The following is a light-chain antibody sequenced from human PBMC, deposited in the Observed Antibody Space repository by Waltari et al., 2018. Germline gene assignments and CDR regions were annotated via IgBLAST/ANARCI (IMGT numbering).Light chain of an antibody. CDR3: SSHTSSVPHV. CDR2: EVS. Sequence: QSALTQPASVSGSPGQSITISCTGTSNDVGGYGYVHWDQQYPGKAPKLIIYEVSYRPSGISTRFSGSKSGNTASLTISGLQAGDEADYYCSSHTSSVPHVFGTGTRVTVV. CDR1: SNDVGGYGY. J-gene: IGLJ1*01. V-gene: IGLV2-14*01.